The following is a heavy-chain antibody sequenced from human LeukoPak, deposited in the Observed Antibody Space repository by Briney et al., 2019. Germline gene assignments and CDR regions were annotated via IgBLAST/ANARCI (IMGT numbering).Heavy chain of an antibody. Sequence: GGSLRLSCAASGFTFSSYSMNWVRQAPGKGLEWVSSISSSSNYIYYAVSVKGRFTISRDNAKNSLFLQMNSLRAEDTAVYYCALVPADFWGQGTLVTVSS. V-gene: IGHV3-21*01. CDR1: GFTFSSYS. D-gene: IGHD2-2*01. CDR2: ISSSSNYI. J-gene: IGHJ4*02. CDR3: ALVPADF.